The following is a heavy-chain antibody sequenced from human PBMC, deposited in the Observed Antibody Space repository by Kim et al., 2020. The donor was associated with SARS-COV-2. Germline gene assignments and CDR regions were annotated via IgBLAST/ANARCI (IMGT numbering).Heavy chain of an antibody. CDR3: AKLYGSGSYYKGNALHDY. D-gene: IGHD3-10*01. J-gene: IGHJ4*02. V-gene: IGHV3-48*03. Sequence: KGQFTISRDNAKNSLYLQMNRLRAEDTAVYYCAKLYGSGSYYKGNALHDYWGQGTLVTVSS.